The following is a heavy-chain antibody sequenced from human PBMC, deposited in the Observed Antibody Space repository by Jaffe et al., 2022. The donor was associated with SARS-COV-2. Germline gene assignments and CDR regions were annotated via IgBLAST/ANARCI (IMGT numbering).Heavy chain of an antibody. CDR2: INHSGST. D-gene: IGHD6-13*01. V-gene: IGHV4-34*01. Sequence: QVQLQQWGAGLLKPSETLSLTCAVYGGSFSGYYWSWIRQPPGKGLEWIGEINHSGSTNYNPSLKSRVTISVDTSKNQFSLKLSSVTAADTAVYYCARGRTMGSSCWTSAHDNWFDPWGQGTLVTVSS. CDR1: GGSFSGYY. CDR3: ARGRTMGSSCWTSAHDNWFDP. J-gene: IGHJ5*02.